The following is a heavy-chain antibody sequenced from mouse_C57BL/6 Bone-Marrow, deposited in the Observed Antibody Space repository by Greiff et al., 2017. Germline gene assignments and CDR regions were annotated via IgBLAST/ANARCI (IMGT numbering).Heavy chain of an antibody. CDR2: IYPGDGDT. D-gene: IGHD1-1*01. Sequence: QVQLQQSGAELVKPGASVKISCKASGYAFSSYWMNWVKQRPGKGLEWIGQIYPGDGDTNYNGKFKGKATLTADKSSSTAYMQLSSLTSEDSAVYFCARIRGSSYGYYAMDYWGQGTSVTVSS. CDR1: GYAFSSYW. CDR3: ARIRGSSYGYYAMDY. J-gene: IGHJ4*01. V-gene: IGHV1-80*01.